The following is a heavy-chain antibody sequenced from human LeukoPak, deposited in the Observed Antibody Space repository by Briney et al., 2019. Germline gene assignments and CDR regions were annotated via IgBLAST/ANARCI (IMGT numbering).Heavy chain of an antibody. CDR2: ISAYNGNT. D-gene: IGHD2-15*01. J-gene: IGHJ6*03. CDR3: AREGGGPNYYYYYYMDV. V-gene: IGHV1-18*01. Sequence: ASVKVSCKASGYTFTSYGISWVRQAPGQGLEWMGWISAYNGNTNYAQKFQGRVTITADKSTSTAYMELSSLRSEDTAVYYCAREGGGPNYYYYYYMDVWGKGTTVTVSS. CDR1: GYTFTSYG.